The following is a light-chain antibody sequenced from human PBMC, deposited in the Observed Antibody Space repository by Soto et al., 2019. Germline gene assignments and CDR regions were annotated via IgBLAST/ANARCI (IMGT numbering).Light chain of an antibody. CDR2: GAS. J-gene: IGKJ4*01. Sequence: MTQSPSTLSASVGDRVTITCRASQSISSWLAWYQQKPGQAPRLLIYGASTRATGIPARFSGSGSGTEFTLTISSLQSEDVAVYYCQQYYSTPLTFGGGTKVDI. CDR1: QSISSW. CDR3: QQYYSTPLT. V-gene: IGKV3-15*01.